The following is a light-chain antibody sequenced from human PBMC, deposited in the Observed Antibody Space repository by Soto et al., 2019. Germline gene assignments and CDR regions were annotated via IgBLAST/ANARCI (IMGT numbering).Light chain of an antibody. V-gene: IGKV1-17*01. CDR3: LQDFRYPWT. CDR1: QGIRSD. J-gene: IGKJ1*01. CDR2: AGS. Sequence: LSCCSLSATNEYRFTITCLASQGIRSDLGWFQQKPGKAPKSLIYAGSKLHSGVPSRFSGTASGREFSLTISGLQPDDFATYYCLQDFRYPWTFGQGTNVDI.